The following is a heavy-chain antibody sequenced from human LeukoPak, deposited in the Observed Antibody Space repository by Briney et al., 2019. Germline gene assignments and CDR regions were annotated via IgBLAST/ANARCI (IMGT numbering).Heavy chain of an antibody. Sequence: PGGSLRLSCAASGFTFSSYGMHWVRQAPGKGLEWVAVISYDGSNKYYADSVKGRFTISRDNSKNTLYLQMNSLRAEDTAVYYCAKDSTTPRGPLYYGMDVWGQGTTVTVSS. D-gene: IGHD1-1*01. J-gene: IGHJ6*02. CDR3: AKDSTTPRGPLYYGMDV. CDR2: ISYDGSNK. V-gene: IGHV3-30*18. CDR1: GFTFSSYG.